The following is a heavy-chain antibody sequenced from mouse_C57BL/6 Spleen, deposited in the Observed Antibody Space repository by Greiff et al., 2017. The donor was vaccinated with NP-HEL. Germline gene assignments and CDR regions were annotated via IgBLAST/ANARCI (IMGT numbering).Heavy chain of an antibody. V-gene: IGHV1-76*01. J-gene: IGHJ1*03. Sequence: QVQLKQSGAELVRPGASVKLSCKASGYTFTDYYINWVKQRPGQGLEWIARIYPGSGNTYYNEKFKGKATLTAEKSSSTAYMQLSSLTSEDSAVYFCARGLFWYFDVWGTGTTVTVSS. CDR2: IYPGSGNT. CDR1: GYTFTDYY. CDR3: ARGLFWYFDV.